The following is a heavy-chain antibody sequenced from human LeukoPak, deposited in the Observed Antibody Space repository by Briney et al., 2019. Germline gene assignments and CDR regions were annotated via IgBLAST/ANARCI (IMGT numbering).Heavy chain of an antibody. CDR3: ARDRSSIAAAGTYMDV. Sequence: GGSLRLSCAASGFTFSSYWMSWVRQAPGKGLEWVANIKQDGSEEYYVDSVKGRFTISRDNAKNSLYLQMNSLRAEDTAVYYCARDRSSIAAAGTYMDVWGKGTTVTVSS. V-gene: IGHV3-7*01. D-gene: IGHD6-13*01. CDR2: IKQDGSEE. CDR1: GFTFSSYW. J-gene: IGHJ6*03.